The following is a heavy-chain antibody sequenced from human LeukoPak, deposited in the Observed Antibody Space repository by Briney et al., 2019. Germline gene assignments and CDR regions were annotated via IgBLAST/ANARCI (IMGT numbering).Heavy chain of an antibody. J-gene: IGHJ4*02. V-gene: IGHV3-30*04. CDR3: ARGFGEPAALTDY. CDR2: ISYDGSNK. CDR1: GFTFSSYA. Sequence: GGSLRLSCAASGFTFSSYAMHWVRQAPGKGLEWVAVISYDGSNKNYADSVKGRFTISRDNSKNTLYLQISSLRGEDTAVYYCARGFGEPAALTDYWGQGTLVAVSS. D-gene: IGHD2-2*01.